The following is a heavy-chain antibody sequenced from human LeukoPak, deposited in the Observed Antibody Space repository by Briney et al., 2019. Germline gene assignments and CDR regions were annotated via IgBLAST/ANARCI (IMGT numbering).Heavy chain of an antibody. D-gene: IGHD3-22*01. CDR3: TAEGYDSSGCSPDAFDI. V-gene: IGHV3-21*01. Sequence: AGGSLRLSCAASGFTVSTNYMSWVRQAPGKGLEWVSSISSSSSYIYYADSVKGRFTISRDNAKNSLYLQMNSLRAEDTAVYYCTAEGYDSSGCSPDAFDIWGQGTMVTVSS. J-gene: IGHJ3*02. CDR1: GFTVSTNY. CDR2: ISSSSSYI.